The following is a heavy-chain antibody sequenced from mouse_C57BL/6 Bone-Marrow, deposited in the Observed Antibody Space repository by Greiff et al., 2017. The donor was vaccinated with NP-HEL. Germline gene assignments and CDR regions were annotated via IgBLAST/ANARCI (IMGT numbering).Heavy chain of an antibody. CDR2: IEPNSGGT. J-gene: IGHJ4*01. CDR3: ARRGGRSYAMDY. CDR1: GYTFTSYW. Sequence: QVQLKQPGAELVKPGASVKLSCKASGYTFTSYWMHWVKQRPGRGLEWIGRIEPNSGGTTSNEKFKSKATLTVDKNSSTAYMQLSSLTSEDSAVYYCARRGGRSYAMDYWGQGTSVTVSS. V-gene: IGHV1-72*01.